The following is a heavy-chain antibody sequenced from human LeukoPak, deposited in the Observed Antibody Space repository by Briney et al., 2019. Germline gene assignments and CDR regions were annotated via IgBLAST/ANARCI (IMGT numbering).Heavy chain of an antibody. CDR1: GFTFSSYS. CDR3: AKESYGDYLKYFQH. J-gene: IGHJ1*01. CDR2: ISRTTGGT. D-gene: IGHD4-17*01. V-gene: IGHV3-23*01. Sequence: GESLRLSCAASGFTFSSYSMSWVRQAPGKGLEWVSYISRTTGGTYYADSVQGRFTISRDNSKNTLYLQMNSLRAEDTAVYYCAKESYGDYLKYFQHWGQGTLVTASS.